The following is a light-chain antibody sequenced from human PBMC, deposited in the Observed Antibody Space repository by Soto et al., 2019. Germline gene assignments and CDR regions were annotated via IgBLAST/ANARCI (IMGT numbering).Light chain of an antibody. CDR3: SSYTSSSTYV. J-gene: IGLJ1*01. Sequence: QSVLTQPASVSVSPGQSITISCTRTSSDVGGYKYVSWYQQHPGKAPKLMIYDVSNRPSGVSNRFSGSKSGNTASLTISGLQAEDEADYYCSSYTSSSTYVFGTGTKVTVL. V-gene: IGLV2-14*01. CDR1: SSDVGGYKY. CDR2: DVS.